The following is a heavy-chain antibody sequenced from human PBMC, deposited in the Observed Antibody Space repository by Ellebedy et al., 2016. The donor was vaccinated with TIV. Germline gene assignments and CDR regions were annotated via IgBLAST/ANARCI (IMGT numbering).Heavy chain of an antibody. CDR3: ARGEETYGMGYFDY. D-gene: IGHD4-17*01. CDR1: GFTFSSYA. CDR2: ISCSDGST. Sequence: GESLKISCAASGFTFSSYAMSWVRQAPGKGLEWVSAISCSDGSTYYADSVKGRFPISRDNSKNTLYMQMNSLRAEDTAVYYCARGEETYGMGYFDYWGQGTLVTVSS. V-gene: IGHV3-23*01. J-gene: IGHJ4*02.